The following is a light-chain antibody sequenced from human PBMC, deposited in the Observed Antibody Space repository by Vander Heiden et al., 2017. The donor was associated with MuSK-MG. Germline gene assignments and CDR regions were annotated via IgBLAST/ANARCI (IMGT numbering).Light chain of an antibody. V-gene: IGLV1-44*01. J-gene: IGLJ2*01. CDR1: SSNIGSNT. CDR2: SNN. CDR3: AAWDDSLNGVV. Sequence: QSVLTQPPSASVTPGQRVTISCSGTSSNIGSNTVNWYQQLPGTAPKLLIYSNNQRPSGVPDRFYGSKSGTSASLAISGLQSEDEADYYCAAWDDSLNGVVFGGGTKLTVL.